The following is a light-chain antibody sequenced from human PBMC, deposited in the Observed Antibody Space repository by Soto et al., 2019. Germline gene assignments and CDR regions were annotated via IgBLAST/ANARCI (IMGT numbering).Light chain of an antibody. CDR3: QQYGTSPRT. CDR2: GAS. CDR1: QSVSSNY. V-gene: IGKV3-20*01. Sequence: ELVLTQSPGTLSLSPWERATLSCRASQSVSSNYLAWYQQRPGQAPRLLIYGASSRATGIPDRFSGSGSGTDFTLTISRLEPEDFAVYYCQQYGTSPRTFGQGTKVDIK. J-gene: IGKJ1*01.